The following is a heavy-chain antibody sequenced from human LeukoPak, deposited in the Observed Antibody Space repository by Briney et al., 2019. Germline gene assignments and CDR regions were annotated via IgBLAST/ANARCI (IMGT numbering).Heavy chain of an antibody. J-gene: IGHJ4*02. CDR3: AKRGTDISYDYVWGSYRSYIDY. Sequence: QTGGSLRLSCAASGFTVSSNYMSWVRQAPGKGLEWVSVIYSGGSTYYADSVKGRFTISRHNSKNTLYLQMNSLRAEDTAVYYCAKRGTDISYDYVWGSYRSYIDYWGQGTLVTVSS. V-gene: IGHV3-53*01. CDR2: IYSGGST. CDR1: GFTVSSNY. D-gene: IGHD3-16*02.